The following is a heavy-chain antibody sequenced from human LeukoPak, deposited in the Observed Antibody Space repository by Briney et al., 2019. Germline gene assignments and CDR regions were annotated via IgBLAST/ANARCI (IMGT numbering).Heavy chain of an antibody. CDR1: GGSISSSNW. Sequence: SGTLSLTCAVSGGSISSSNWWSWVRQPPGKGLEWIGEIYHSGSTNYNPSLKSRVTISVDTSKNQFSLKLSSVTAADTAVYYCAREDVDTAMVMDYWGQGTLVTVSS. V-gene: IGHV4-4*02. J-gene: IGHJ4*02. CDR2: IYHSGST. D-gene: IGHD5-18*01. CDR3: AREDVDTAMVMDY.